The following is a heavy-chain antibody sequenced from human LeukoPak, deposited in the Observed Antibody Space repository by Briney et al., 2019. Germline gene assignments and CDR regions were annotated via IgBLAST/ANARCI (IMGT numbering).Heavy chain of an antibody. J-gene: IGHJ3*02. CDR2: IYYSGST. CDR3: ARSKGYYDILTGYHDAFDI. Sequence: SETLSLTCTVSGGSISSGDYYWSWIRQPPGKGLEWIGYIYYSGSTNYNPSLKSRVTISVDTSKNQFSLKLSSVTAADTAVYYCARSKGYYDILTGYHDAFDIWGQGTMVTVSS. V-gene: IGHV4-61*08. CDR1: GGSISSGDYY. D-gene: IGHD3-9*01.